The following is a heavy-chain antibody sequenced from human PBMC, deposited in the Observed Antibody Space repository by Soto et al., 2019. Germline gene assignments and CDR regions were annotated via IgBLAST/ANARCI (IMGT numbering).Heavy chain of an antibody. J-gene: IGHJ4*02. V-gene: IGHV3-53*01. CDR1: GFTVSTNY. CDR3: ARASIAAAGYYFDY. Sequence: EAQLVESGGGLIQPGGSLRLSCAASGFTVSTNYMSWVRQAPGKGLEWVSVIYSGGSTYYADSVKSRFTISRDNSKNTLYLQMNSLRAEDTAVYYCARASIAAAGYYFDYWGQGTLVTVSS. CDR2: IYSGGST. D-gene: IGHD6-13*01.